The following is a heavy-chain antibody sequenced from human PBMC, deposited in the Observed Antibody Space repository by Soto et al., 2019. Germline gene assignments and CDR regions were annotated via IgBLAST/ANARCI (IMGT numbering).Heavy chain of an antibody. D-gene: IGHD6-19*01. CDR2: IIPILGIA. J-gene: IGHJ4*02. Sequence: QVQLVQSGAEVKKPGSSVKVSCKASGGTFSSYTISWVRQAPGQGLEWMGRIIPILGIANYAQKFQGRVTITADKSTSTAYMALSSLRSGDTAVYYCARDGQWLPRPPDYWGQGTLVTVSS. V-gene: IGHV1-69*08. CDR1: GGTFSSYT. CDR3: ARDGQWLPRPPDY.